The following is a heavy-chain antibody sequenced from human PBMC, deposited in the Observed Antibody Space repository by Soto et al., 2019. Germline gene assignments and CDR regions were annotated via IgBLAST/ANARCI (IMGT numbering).Heavy chain of an antibody. CDR3: AKGSGNYYIMDV. CDR1: RFTFSSYA. Sequence: GGSLRLSCAGSRFTFSSYAMNWVRQATGKGLEWVSAISGSGDSTYYAASVKGRFTISRDNSKITLYLQMNSLRAEDTAVYYCAKGSGNYYIMDVWGQGTTVTVSS. D-gene: IGHD3-10*01. CDR2: ISGSGDST. V-gene: IGHV3-23*01. J-gene: IGHJ6*02.